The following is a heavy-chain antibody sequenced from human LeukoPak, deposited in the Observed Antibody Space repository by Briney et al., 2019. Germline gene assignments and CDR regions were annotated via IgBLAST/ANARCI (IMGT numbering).Heavy chain of an antibody. J-gene: IGHJ4*02. CDR2: IKQDGSEK. CDR1: GFTFSSYW. V-gene: IGHV3-7*03. D-gene: IGHD6-19*01. Sequence: PGGSLRLSCAASGFTFSSYWMSWVRQAPGKGLEWVANIKQDGSEKYYVDSVKGRFTISRGNAKNSLYLQMNSLRADDTAVYYCAKARIAVAGNRLDYWGQGTLVSVSS. CDR3: AKARIAVAGNRLDY.